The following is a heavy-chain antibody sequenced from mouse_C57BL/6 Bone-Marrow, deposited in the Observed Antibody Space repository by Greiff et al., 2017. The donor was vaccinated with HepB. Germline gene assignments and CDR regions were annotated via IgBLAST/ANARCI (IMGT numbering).Heavy chain of an antibody. V-gene: IGHV3-6*01. J-gene: IGHJ3*01. CDR2: ISYDGSN. Sequence: VQLQQSGPGLVKPSQSLSLTCSVTGYSITSGYYWNWIRQFPGNKLEWMGYISYDGSNNYNPSLKNRISITRDTSKNQFFLKLNSVTTEDTATYYCAELFFAYGGQGTLVTVSA. CDR1: GYSITSGYY. D-gene: IGHD4-1*01. CDR3: AELFFAY.